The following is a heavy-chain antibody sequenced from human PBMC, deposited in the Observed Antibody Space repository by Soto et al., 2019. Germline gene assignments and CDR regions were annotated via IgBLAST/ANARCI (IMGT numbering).Heavy chain of an antibody. D-gene: IGHD2-8*01. Sequence: PGGSLRLSCAASEFTFSNYGMHWVRQAPGKGLEWVAVISYDGSDKYYADSVKGRFTISRDNSKNTVFLQMNSLRGEDTAVYYFLYGRKSAEEFLCLYRWGRGTVFTVSS. J-gene: IGHJ4*02. CDR1: EFTFSNYG. CDR2: ISYDGSDK. V-gene: IGHV3-30*03. CDR3: LYGRKSAEEFLCLYR.